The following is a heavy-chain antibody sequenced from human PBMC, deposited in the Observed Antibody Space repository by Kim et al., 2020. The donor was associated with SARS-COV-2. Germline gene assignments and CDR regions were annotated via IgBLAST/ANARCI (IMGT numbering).Heavy chain of an antibody. CDR3: ARSWGSYYNEPFDP. V-gene: IGHV4-59*13. CDR2: IYYSGST. Sequence: SETLSLTCTVSGGSISSYYWSWIRQPPGKGLEWIGYIYYSGSTNYNPSLKSRVTISVDTSKNQFSLKLSSVTAADTAVYYCARSWGSYYNEPFDPWGQGTLVTVSS. J-gene: IGHJ5*02. CDR1: GGSISSYY. D-gene: IGHD3-10*01.